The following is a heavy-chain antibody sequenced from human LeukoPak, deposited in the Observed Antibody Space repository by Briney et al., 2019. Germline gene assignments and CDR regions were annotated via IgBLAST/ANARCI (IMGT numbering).Heavy chain of an antibody. J-gene: IGHJ4*02. Sequence: GGSLRLSCAASGFTFNSHWMHWVRQAPGKGLVWVSRINSDGSSTSYADSVKGRFTISRDNAKNTLYLQMNSLRAEGTAVYYCARASSGWPPLIDYWGQGTLVTVSS. V-gene: IGHV3-74*01. CDR1: GFTFNSHW. CDR2: INSDGSST. CDR3: ARASSGWPPLIDY. D-gene: IGHD6-19*01.